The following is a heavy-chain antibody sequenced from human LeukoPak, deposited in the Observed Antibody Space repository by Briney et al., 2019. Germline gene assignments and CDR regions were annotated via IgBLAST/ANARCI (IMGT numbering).Heavy chain of an antibody. CDR2: ISAYNGNT. CDR1: GYTFTSYG. Sequence: GASVKVSCKASGYTFTSYGISWMRQAPGQGLEWMGWISAYNGNTNYAQKLQGRVTMTTDTSTSTAYMELRSLRSDDTAVYYCARHSRHLYYYDSSGYYPHFDYWGQGTLVTVSS. CDR3: ARHSRHLYYYDSSGYYPHFDY. J-gene: IGHJ4*02. D-gene: IGHD3-22*01. V-gene: IGHV1-18*01.